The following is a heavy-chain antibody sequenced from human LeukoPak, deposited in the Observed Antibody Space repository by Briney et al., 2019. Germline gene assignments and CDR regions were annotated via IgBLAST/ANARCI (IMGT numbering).Heavy chain of an antibody. Sequence: ASVKVSCKASGYTFISYGISWVRQAPGQRLEWMGWINAGNGNTKYSQKFQGRVTMTEDTSTDTAYMELSSLRSEDTAVYYCATDQDQLLWQGVWGQGTLVTVSS. D-gene: IGHD2-2*01. CDR3: ATDQDQLLWQGV. CDR1: GYTFISYG. V-gene: IGHV1-18*01. J-gene: IGHJ4*02. CDR2: INAGNGNT.